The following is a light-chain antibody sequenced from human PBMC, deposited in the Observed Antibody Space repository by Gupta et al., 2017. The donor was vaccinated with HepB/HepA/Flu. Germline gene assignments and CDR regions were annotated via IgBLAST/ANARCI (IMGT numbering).Light chain of an antibody. V-gene: IGLV1-44*01. Sequence: QSVLTQPPSASGTPGQRVTISCSGSSSNIGSNNVNWYPQLPGTAPKLLIYSDNQRPSGVPDRFSGSKSGTSASLATXGXQSEDEXDYYCAAWDATMNGVVFGGGTKLTVL. J-gene: IGLJ2*01. CDR1: SSNIGSNN. CDR3: AAWDATMNGVV. CDR2: SDN.